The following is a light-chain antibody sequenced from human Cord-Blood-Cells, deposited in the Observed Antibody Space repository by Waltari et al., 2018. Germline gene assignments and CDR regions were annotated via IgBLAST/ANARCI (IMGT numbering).Light chain of an antibody. Sequence: DIQMTQTPPSLSESVVDRVTITCPASQSISSYLNWYLQKPGKAPKLLIYAASSLQSGVPSRFSGSGSGTDFTLTISSLQPEDFATYYCQQSYSTPRTFGQETKVEIK. CDR1: QSISSY. J-gene: IGKJ1*01. V-gene: IGKV1-39*01. CDR2: AAS. CDR3: QQSYSTPRT.